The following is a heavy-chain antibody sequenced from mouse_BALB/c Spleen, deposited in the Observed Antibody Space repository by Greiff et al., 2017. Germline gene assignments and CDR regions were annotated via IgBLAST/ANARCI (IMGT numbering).Heavy chain of an antibody. Sequence: EVKLQESGPGLVKPSQSLSLTCSVTGYSITSGYYWNWIRQFPGNKLEWMGYISYDGSNNYNPSLKNRISITRDTSKNQFFLKLNSVTTEDTATYYCARETTATAWFAYWGQGTLVTVSA. CDR3: ARETTATAWFAY. CDR1: GYSITSGYY. J-gene: IGHJ3*01. CDR2: ISYDGSN. V-gene: IGHV3-6*02. D-gene: IGHD1-2*01.